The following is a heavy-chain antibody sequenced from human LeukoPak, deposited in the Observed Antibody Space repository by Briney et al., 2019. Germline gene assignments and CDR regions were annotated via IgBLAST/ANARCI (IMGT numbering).Heavy chain of an antibody. CDR1: GGTFSSYA. J-gene: IGHJ4*02. V-gene: IGHV1-69*05. CDR2: IIPIFGTA. CDR3: ARDLRQYYGSGSYDY. D-gene: IGHD3-10*01. Sequence: SVKVSCKASGGTFSSYAISWLRQAPGQGLEWMGRIIPIFGTANYAQKFQGRVTITTDESTSTAYMELSSLRSEDTAVYYCARDLRQYYGSGSYDYWGQGTLVTVSS.